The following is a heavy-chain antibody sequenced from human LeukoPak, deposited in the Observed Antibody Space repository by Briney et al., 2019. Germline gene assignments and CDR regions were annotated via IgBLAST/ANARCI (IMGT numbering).Heavy chain of an antibody. CDR1: GFTFRNYG. Sequence: PGGSLRLSCAASGFTFRNYGMHWVRQAPGKGLEWVSVIYSGGSTYYADSVKGRFTISRDNSKNTLYLQMNSLRAEDTAVYYCAKRPLAVAVSGPKGEFDYWGQGTLVTVSS. CDR2: IYSGGST. V-gene: IGHV3-53*01. J-gene: IGHJ4*02. CDR3: AKRPLAVAVSGPKGEFDY. D-gene: IGHD6-19*01.